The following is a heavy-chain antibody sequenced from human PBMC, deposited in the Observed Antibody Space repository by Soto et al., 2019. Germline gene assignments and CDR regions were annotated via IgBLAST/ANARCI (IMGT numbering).Heavy chain of an antibody. J-gene: IGHJ4*02. CDR2: IWYDGSNK. D-gene: IGHD6-19*01. CDR3: ARESAGIAVAGKNGFDY. Sequence: GSLRLSCAAPGFTFSSYGMHWVRQAPGKGLEWVAVIWYDGSNKYYADYVKGRFTISRDNSKNTLYLQMNSLRAEDTAVYYCARESAGIAVAGKNGFDYWGQGTLVTVSS. CDR1: GFTFSSYG. V-gene: IGHV3-33*01.